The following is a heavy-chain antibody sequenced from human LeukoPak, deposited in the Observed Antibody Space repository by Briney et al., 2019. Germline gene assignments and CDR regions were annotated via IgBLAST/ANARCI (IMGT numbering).Heavy chain of an antibody. CDR2: ISSSSSTI. CDR3: ARDGGLNASFDY. CDR1: GFTLISYS. D-gene: IGHD2-15*01. J-gene: IGHJ4*02. V-gene: IGHV3-48*04. Sequence: RGSLRHSCAASGFTLISYSMNWVRPAPGRGREWVLYISSSSSTIYYADSVKERFTISRDNDKNSLYLQMNSRRAEDTAVYYCARDGGLNASFDYWGQGTLVTVSS.